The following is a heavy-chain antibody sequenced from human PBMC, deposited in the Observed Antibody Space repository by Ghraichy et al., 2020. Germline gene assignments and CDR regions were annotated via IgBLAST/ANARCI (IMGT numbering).Heavy chain of an antibody. Sequence: SETLSLTCTVSGGSISSSSYYWGWIRQPPGKGLEWIGSIYYSGSTYYNPSLKSRVTISVDTSKNQFSLKLSSVTAADTAVYYCATSGGRGSSFFYYFDYLGQGTLVTVS. D-gene: IGHD6-13*01. J-gene: IGHJ4*02. V-gene: IGHV4-39*01. CDR2: IYYSGST. CDR3: ATSGGRGSSFFYYFDY. CDR1: GGSISSSSYY.